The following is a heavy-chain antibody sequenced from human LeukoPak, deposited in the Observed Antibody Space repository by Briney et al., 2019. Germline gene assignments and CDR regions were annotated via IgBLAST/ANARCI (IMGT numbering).Heavy chain of an antibody. Sequence: SETLSLTCTVSGGSISSYYWSWIRQPAGKGLEWIGRIYTSGSTNYNPSLKSRVTMSVDTSKNQFSLKLSSVTAADTAAYYCASTTRKRYSSSWYAYFDYWGQGTLVTVSS. CDR2: IYTSGST. CDR3: ASTTRKRYSSSWYAYFDY. D-gene: IGHD6-13*01. CDR1: GGSISSYY. V-gene: IGHV4-4*07. J-gene: IGHJ4*02.